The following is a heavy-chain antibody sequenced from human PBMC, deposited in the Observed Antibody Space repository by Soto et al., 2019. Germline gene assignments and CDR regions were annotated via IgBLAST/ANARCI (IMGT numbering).Heavy chain of an antibody. J-gene: IGHJ6*02. CDR3: ARPGYSDYGMDI. Sequence: GESLKISCQGSGYTFSNYWIGWVRQMPGKGLEWMGIIYPDDSDTRYSPSFRSQVTISADKSISTAYLQWSSLKASDTAMYYCARPGYSDYGMDIWGQGTTVTVSS. CDR1: GYTFSNYW. D-gene: IGHD1-26*01. CDR2: IYPDDSDT. V-gene: IGHV5-51*01.